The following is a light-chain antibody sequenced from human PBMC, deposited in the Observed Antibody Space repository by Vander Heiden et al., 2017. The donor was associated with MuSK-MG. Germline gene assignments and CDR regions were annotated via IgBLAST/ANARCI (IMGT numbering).Light chain of an antibody. CDR2: DAS. V-gene: IGKV3-11*01. Sequence: PGERATLTCRASQSVSSYLAWYQQKPGQAPRLLIYDASNRPTGIPARFSGSGSGTDFTLTISSLQPEDFAVYYCQQRSNCPRFTFGPGTKVEIK. CDR1: QSVSSY. J-gene: IGKJ3*01. CDR3: QQRSNCPRFT.